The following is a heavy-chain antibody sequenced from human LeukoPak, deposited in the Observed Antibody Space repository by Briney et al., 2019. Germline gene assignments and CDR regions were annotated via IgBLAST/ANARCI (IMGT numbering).Heavy chain of an antibody. Sequence: PGRSLRLSCAASGFTFSSYGMHWVRQAPGKGLEWVAVISYDGSNKYNADSVKGRFTISRDNSKNTLYLQMNSLRAEDTAVYYCAPAEVTLVGFDYWGQGTLVTVSS. J-gene: IGHJ4*02. D-gene: IGHD4-23*01. CDR2: ISYDGSNK. CDR3: APAEVTLVGFDY. V-gene: IGHV3-30*03. CDR1: GFTFSSYG.